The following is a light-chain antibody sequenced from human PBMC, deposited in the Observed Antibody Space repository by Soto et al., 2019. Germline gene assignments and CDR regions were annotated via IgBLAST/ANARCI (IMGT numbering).Light chain of an antibody. J-gene: IGKJ1*01. CDR2: GAS. V-gene: IGKV3-15*01. CDR1: QSIGRN. Sequence: EIVMTQSPATLSVSPGERATLSCRARQSIGRNLAWYQQRPGQAPRLLIYGASTRATGIPARFSGSGSGTEFTLTISSLQSEDFAVYYCQHYYNWPRTFGPGTKV. CDR3: QHYYNWPRT.